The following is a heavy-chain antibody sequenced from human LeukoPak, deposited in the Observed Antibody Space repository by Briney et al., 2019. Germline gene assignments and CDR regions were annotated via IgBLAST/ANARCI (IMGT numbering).Heavy chain of an antibody. CDR2: IIPNSGGT. Sequence: ASVKVSCKASGYIFIDYYIHWVRRAPGQEFEWMGWIIPNSGGTNYAQKFQGRVTMTRDTSISTAYMELSRLRSDDTAVYYCARVYDILTDYSDWFDPWGQGTLVTVSS. CDR3: ARVYDILTDYSDWFDP. D-gene: IGHD3-9*01. CDR1: GYIFIDYY. J-gene: IGHJ5*02. V-gene: IGHV1-2*02.